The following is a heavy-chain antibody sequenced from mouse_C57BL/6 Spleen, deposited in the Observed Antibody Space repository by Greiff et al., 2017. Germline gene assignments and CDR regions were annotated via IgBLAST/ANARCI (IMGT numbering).Heavy chain of an antibody. CDR3: ARAHRNYFTY. J-gene: IGHJ2*01. CDR2: IYPADGDT. V-gene: IGHV1-80*01. D-gene: IGHD3-1*01. CDR1: GYAFRSYW. Sequence: QVQLQQSGAELVKPGASVKISCKASGYAFRSYWMNWVKQRPGKGLEWIGKIYPADGDTTYNGKFNGKDTLNADKSSGTTYIQLRSLTSEDAAVYFCARAHRNYFTYWGQGTPLTVSS.